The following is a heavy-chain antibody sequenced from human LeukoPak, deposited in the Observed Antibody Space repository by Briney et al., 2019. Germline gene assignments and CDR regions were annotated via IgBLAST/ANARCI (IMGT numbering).Heavy chain of an antibody. CDR1: GFTFSSYA. Sequence: GGSLRLSCAASGFTFSSYAMSWVRQAPGKGLEWVSTISSSGDSTYYADSVKGRFTISRDNSKNTLYLQINSLRAEDTAVYYCTTILSRPRNRGDAFDIWGQGTMVTVSS. J-gene: IGHJ3*02. CDR2: ISSSGDST. V-gene: IGHV3-23*01. CDR3: TTILSRPRNRGDAFDI. D-gene: IGHD1-14*01.